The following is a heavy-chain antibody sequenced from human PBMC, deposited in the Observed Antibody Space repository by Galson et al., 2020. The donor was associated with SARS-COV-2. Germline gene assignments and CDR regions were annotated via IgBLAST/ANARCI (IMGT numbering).Heavy chain of an antibody. CDR1: GFTFTNAW. J-gene: IGHJ4*02. CDR2: IKSKSDGGTT. CDR3: TTLSISQIPEPITATTL. D-gene: IGHD1-20*01. V-gene: IGHV3-15*01. Sequence: GESLKISCAASGFTFTNAWMTWVRQAPGKGLEWVGRIKSKSDGGTTDYAAPVQGRFTISRDDSKNTLYLQMNSLKTEDTAVYYCTTLSISQIPEPITATTLWGQGTRVTVSS.